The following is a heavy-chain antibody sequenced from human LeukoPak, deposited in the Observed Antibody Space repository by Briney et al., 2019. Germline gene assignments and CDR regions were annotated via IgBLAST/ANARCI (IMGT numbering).Heavy chain of an antibody. CDR1: GFTFSSYS. J-gene: IGHJ4*02. V-gene: IGHV3-21*01. CDR3: ARLKWELRAYYFDY. CDR2: ISSSSSYI. D-gene: IGHD1-26*01. Sequence: NPGGSLRLSCAASGFTFSSYSMNWVRQAPGKGLEWVSSISSSSSYIYYADSVKGRFTISRDNAKNSLCLQMNSLRAEDTAVYYCARLKWELRAYYFDYWGQGTLVTVSS.